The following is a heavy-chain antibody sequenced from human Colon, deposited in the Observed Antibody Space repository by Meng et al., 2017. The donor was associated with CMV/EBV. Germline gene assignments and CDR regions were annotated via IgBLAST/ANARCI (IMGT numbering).Heavy chain of an antibody. D-gene: IGHD2-15*01. J-gene: IGHJ4*02. V-gene: IGHV4-34*01. CDR1: GCIRDSY. Sequence: GCIRDSYRSWLRDSRGKGLELSGDVAKGGSTNYNPSLQGRVTISVDTSKNQFSLKLTSVAFADTGVYYCATDKGLRCSSYQNPYFDYWGQGTLVTVSS. CDR2: VAKGGST. CDR3: ATDKGLRCSSYQNPYFDY.